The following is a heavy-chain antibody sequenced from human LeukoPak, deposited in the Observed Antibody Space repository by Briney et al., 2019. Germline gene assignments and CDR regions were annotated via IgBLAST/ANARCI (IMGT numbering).Heavy chain of an antibody. J-gene: IGHJ4*02. CDR3: ASPSGGDFWYYFDY. CDR2: ITYDGSNK. D-gene: IGHD2-21*02. Sequence: GRSLRLSCAASGFTFSSYAMHWVRQAPGKGLEWVAVITYDGSNKYYADSVKGRFTISRDNSKNTLYLQMNSLRAEDTAVYYCASPSGGDFWYYFDYWGQGILVTVSS. CDR1: GFTFSSYA. V-gene: IGHV3-30-3*01.